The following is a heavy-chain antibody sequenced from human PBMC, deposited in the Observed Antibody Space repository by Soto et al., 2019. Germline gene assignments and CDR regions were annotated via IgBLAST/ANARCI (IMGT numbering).Heavy chain of an antibody. CDR2: IRSKANDYAT. CDR3: SRHKNDFWSGPDYGLDA. J-gene: IGHJ6*02. Sequence: PRLSCAASVFTFSGSAIHWVRQASGKGLGWVGRIRSKANDYATTYAASVKGRFTMSRDDSNTAYLQMMNLKSEDTAVYFCSRHKNDFWSGPDYGLDAWGQGTTVTVSS. V-gene: IGHV3-73*01. D-gene: IGHD3-3*01. CDR1: VFTFSGSA.